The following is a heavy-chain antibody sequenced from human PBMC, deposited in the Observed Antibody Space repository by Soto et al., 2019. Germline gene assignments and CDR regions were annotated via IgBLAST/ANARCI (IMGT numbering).Heavy chain of an antibody. D-gene: IGHD1-26*01. V-gene: IGHV3-33*01. Sequence: GGSLRLSCAASGFIFSNYGMHWVRQAPGKGLEWVAIIWHDGNNKYYADSVRGRFIISRGNSKNRLYLQMNSLRAEDTAVYYCASDLVGASDSYGLDVWGQGTPVTVSS. CDR3: ASDLVGASDSYGLDV. CDR2: IWHDGNNK. CDR1: GFIFSNYG. J-gene: IGHJ6*02.